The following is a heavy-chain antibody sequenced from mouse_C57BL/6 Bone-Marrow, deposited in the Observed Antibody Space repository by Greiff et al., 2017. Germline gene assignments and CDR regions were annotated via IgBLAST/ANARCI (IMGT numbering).Heavy chain of an antibody. D-gene: IGHD2-4*01. Sequence: EVHLVESGGGLVKPGGSLKLSCAASGFTFSSYAMPWVRQTPEKRLEWVATISDGGSYTYYPDNVKGRFTISRDNAKNNLYLQMSHLKSEDTAVYNCARGYYDDYWGQGTTLTVSS. J-gene: IGHJ2*01. CDR1: GFTFSSYA. CDR3: ARGYYDDY. V-gene: IGHV5-4*01. CDR2: ISDGGSYT.